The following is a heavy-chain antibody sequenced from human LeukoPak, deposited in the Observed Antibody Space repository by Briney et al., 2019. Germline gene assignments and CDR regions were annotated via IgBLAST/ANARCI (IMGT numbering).Heavy chain of an antibody. Sequence: ASVKVSCKASGYTFTGYYMHWVRQAPGQGLEWMGWINPNSGGTNYAQKFQGRVTMTRDTSISTAYMELSRLRSDDTAVYYCARDLLVVVPAASGYWGQGTLSPSPQ. J-gene: IGHJ4*02. CDR2: INPNSGGT. CDR1: GYTFTGYY. CDR3: ARDLLVVVPAASGY. V-gene: IGHV1-2*02. D-gene: IGHD2-2*01.